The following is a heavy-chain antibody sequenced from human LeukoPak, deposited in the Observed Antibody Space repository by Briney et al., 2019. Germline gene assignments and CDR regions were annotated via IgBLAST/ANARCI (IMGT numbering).Heavy chain of an antibody. D-gene: IGHD3-3*01. CDR3: ARDKWKDYDFWSGYFSYYYMDV. V-gene: IGHV3-7*01. J-gene: IGHJ6*03. CDR2: IKQDGSEK. CDR1: GFTFSSYW. Sequence: PGGSLRLSCAASGFTFSSYWMSWVRQAPGKGLEWVANIKQDGSEKYYVDSVKGRFTISRDNAKNSLYLQMNSLRAEDTAVYYCARDKWKDYDFWSGYFSYYYMDVWGKGTTVTVSS.